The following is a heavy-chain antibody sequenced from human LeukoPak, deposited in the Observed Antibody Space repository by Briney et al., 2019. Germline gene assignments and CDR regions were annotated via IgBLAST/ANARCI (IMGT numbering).Heavy chain of an antibody. CDR2: ISGSGGST. J-gene: IGHJ4*02. CDR1: GFTFSSYA. CDR3: AKVALSYYYVSSGYPPVYFDY. V-gene: IGHV3-23*01. Sequence: GGSLRLSCAASGFTFSSYAMSWVRQAPGKGLEWVSAISGSGGSTYYADSVKGRFTISRDNSKNTLYLQMNSLRAEDTAVYYCAKVALSYYYVSSGYPPVYFDYWGQGTLVTVSS. D-gene: IGHD3-22*01.